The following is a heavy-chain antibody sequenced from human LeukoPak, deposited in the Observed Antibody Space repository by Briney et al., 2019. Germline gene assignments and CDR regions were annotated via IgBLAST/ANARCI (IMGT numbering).Heavy chain of an antibody. V-gene: IGHV1-2*02. J-gene: IGHJ4*02. CDR2: INPNSGGT. Sequence: ASVKVSCKASGYTFTGYYMHWVRQAPGQGLEWMGWINPNSGGTNYAQKFQGRVTMTRDTSISTAYMELSRLRSDDTAVYYCARETKKHVRFLGGFDYWGQGTLVTVSS. CDR3: ARETKKHVRFLGGFDY. CDR1: GYTFTGYY. D-gene: IGHD3-3*01.